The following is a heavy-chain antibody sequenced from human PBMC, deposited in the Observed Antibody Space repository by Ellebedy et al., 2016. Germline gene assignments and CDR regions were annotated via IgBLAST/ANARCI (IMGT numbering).Heavy chain of an antibody. Sequence: GGSLRLSXSASGFIFSSHAMHWVRQAPGKGLEYVSATSRNGSLVYYVDSVRGRFTISRDNAKNTLYLQMNSLRVEDTGMYFCVKDGKRTKDDYWGQGTLVTVSS. J-gene: IGHJ4*02. CDR2: TSRNGSLV. CDR3: VKDGKRTKDDY. CDR1: GFIFSSHA. V-gene: IGHV3-64D*06. D-gene: IGHD1-1*01.